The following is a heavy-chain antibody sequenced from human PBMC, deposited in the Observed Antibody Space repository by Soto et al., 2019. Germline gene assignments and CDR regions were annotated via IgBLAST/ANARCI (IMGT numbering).Heavy chain of an antibody. CDR3: ARGDWFDP. CDR2: IIPILGIA. CDR1: GGTFSSYT. D-gene: IGHD3-16*01. Sequence: QVQLVQSGAEVKKPGSSVKVSCKASGGTFSSYTISWVRQAPGQGLEWMGRIIPILGIANYAQKFQGRVKINAEKSTSTAYMELSSLRSEDTAVYYCARGDWFDPWGQGTLVTVSS. V-gene: IGHV1-69*02. J-gene: IGHJ5*02.